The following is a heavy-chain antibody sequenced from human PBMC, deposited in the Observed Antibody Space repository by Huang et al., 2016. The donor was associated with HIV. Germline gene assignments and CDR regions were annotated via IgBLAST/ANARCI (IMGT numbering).Heavy chain of an antibody. CDR1: GSKFQIYG. V-gene: IGHV1-18*04. D-gene: IGHD3-16*01. Sequence: QIHLVQSGPEVKQPGAPVKVSCKASGSKFQIYGITWGRKTPGQGLEWMGWISGDNVSTRFAQKFQDRLTMTTDFSTSTAYLELRSLRLDDTAVYYCARTKGEFDFWGQGALVTVSS. CDR2: ISGDNVST. J-gene: IGHJ4*02. CDR3: ARTKGEFDF.